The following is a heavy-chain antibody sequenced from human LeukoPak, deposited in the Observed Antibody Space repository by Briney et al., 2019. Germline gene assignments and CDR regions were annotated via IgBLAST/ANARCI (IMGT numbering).Heavy chain of an antibody. D-gene: IGHD3-10*01. J-gene: IGHJ4*02. CDR3: SRDLSGGGYDY. CDR2: ISYDGTNK. CDR1: GFTFSSYA. Sequence: GGSLRLSCAASGFTFSSYAMHWVRQAPGRGLEWVAVISYDGTNKYYADSVQGRFTISRDNSKNTLYLQMNSLRVEDSAVYYCSRDLSGGGYDYWGRGTLVPVSS. V-gene: IGHV3-30-3*01.